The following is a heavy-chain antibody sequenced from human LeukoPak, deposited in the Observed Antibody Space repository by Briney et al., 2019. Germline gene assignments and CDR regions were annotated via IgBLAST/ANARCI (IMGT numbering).Heavy chain of an antibody. J-gene: IGHJ5*02. Sequence: GGSLRLSCAPSGFTFSSYWMHWVRQVPGKGLVWVARIITYGTSTTYGDSVEGRFTISRDNAKNTLDLEMNSLRDDDTAVYYCARGSTTVTTKDWFDPWGQGTQVTVSS. D-gene: IGHD4-17*01. CDR2: IITYGTST. CDR3: ARGSTTVTTKDWFDP. V-gene: IGHV3-74*03. CDR1: GFTFSSYW.